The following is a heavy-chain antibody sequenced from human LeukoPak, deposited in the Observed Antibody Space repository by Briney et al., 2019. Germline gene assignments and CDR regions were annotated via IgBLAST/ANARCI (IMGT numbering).Heavy chain of an antibody. CDR2: ISSSSSYI. Sequence: GGPLRLSCAASGFTYSSYSMNWLRQAPGKGLEWVSSISSSSSYIYYADSVKGRFTISRDNAKKSLYLQTNSLRAEDTAVYYCARDSDPGWLDPWGQGTLVTVSS. CDR3: ARDSDPGWLDP. V-gene: IGHV3-21*01. J-gene: IGHJ5*02. CDR1: GFTYSSYS.